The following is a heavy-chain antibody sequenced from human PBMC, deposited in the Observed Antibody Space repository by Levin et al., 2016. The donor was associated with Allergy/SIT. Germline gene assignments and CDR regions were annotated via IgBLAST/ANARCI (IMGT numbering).Heavy chain of an antibody. V-gene: IGHV1-3*01. D-gene: IGHD6-6*01. Sequence: WVRQAPGQRPEWMGWINAGNGHTKYSQKFQGRVTITRDTSASTAYMELSSLISEDTEMYYCARGIWSRSSADYYLDYWGQGTLVTVSS. CDR2: INAGNGHT. CDR3: ARGIWSRSSADYYLDY. J-gene: IGHJ4*02.